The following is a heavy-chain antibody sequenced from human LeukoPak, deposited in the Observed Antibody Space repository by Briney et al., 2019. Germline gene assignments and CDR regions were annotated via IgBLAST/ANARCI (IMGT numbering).Heavy chain of an antibody. D-gene: IGHD7-27*01. Sequence: GGSLRLSCAASGFAFRDYWMNWVRQAPGKGLEWVANINLGGSVILYVDSVKGRFTASRDDAENSVSLQMNSLRAEDTAVYYCAAWGLHNYWGQGTLVTVSS. J-gene: IGHJ4*02. V-gene: IGHV3-7*01. CDR2: INLGGSVI. CDR3: AAWGLHNY. CDR1: GFAFRDYW.